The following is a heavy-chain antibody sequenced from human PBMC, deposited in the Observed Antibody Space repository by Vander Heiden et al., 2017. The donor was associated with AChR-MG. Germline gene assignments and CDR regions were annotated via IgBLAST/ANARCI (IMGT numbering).Heavy chain of an antibody. V-gene: IGHV3-23*01. CDR1: GSTFSRKS. Sequence: DVQLLESGETLVQPGGSLRLSCAASGSTFSRKSSGWVRQAQGKGLEWVSAISSSGGSTSYAESVKGRFTISRDNSKNTLYLQMNSLGAEDTAIYYCARYARNYYDSSGFLGYWGQGTLVAVSS. J-gene: IGHJ4*02. CDR3: ARYARNYYDSSGFLGY. D-gene: IGHD3-22*01. CDR2: ISSSGGST.